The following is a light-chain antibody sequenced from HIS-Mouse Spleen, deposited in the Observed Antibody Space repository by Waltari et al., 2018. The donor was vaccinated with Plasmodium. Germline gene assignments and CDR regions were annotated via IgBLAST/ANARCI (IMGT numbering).Light chain of an antibody. CDR1: QSVSSN. CDR3: QQYNNWPAWT. CDR2: GAS. Sequence: EIVMTQSPATLSVSPGERATLSCRASQSVSSNVAWDQQKPGQAPRLLIYGASTRATGSPARFSGSGSGTEFTLTISSLQSEDFAVYYCQQYNNWPAWTFGQGTKVEIK. V-gene: IGKV3-15*01. J-gene: IGKJ1*01.